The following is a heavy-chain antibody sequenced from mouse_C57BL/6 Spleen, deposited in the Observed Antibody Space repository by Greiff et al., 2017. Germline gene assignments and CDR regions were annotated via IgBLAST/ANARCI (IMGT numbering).Heavy chain of an antibody. Sequence: QVQLQQPGAELVKPGASVKLSCKASGYTFTSYWMHWVKQRPGQGLEWIGMIHPNSGSTNYNEKFKSKATLTVDKSSSTAYMQLSSLTSEDSAVYCCAREGGGHGFAYWGQGTLVTVSA. CDR1: GYTFTSYW. V-gene: IGHV1-64*01. J-gene: IGHJ3*01. CDR2: IHPNSGST. CDR3: AREGGGHGFAY.